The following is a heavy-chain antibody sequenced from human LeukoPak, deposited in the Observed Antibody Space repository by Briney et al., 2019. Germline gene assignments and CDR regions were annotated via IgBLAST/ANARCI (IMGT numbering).Heavy chain of an antibody. Sequence: SKTLSLTCTVSGGSISSGGYYWSWIRQHPGKGLEWIGYIYYSGSTYYNPSLKSRVTISVDTSKNQFSLKLSSVTAADTAVYYCARSAYSSSRLDYWGQGTLVTVSS. J-gene: IGHJ4*02. D-gene: IGHD6-13*01. CDR3: ARSAYSSSRLDY. CDR2: IYYSGST. CDR1: GGSISSGGYY. V-gene: IGHV4-31*03.